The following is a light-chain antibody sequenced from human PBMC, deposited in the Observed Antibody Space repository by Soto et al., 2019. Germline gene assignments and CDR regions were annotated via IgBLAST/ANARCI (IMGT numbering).Light chain of an antibody. V-gene: IGLV2-14*01. CDR1: SSDVGGYNY. CDR2: DVS. Sequence: QSALTQPASVSGSPGQSITISCTGTSSDVGGYNYVSWYQQHPGKAPKLMIYDVSNRPSGVSNRFSGSKSGNTASLTISGLQAEDEPDYYCSSYTSSSTHLFGGGTKLTVL. CDR3: SSYTSSSTHL. J-gene: IGLJ2*01.